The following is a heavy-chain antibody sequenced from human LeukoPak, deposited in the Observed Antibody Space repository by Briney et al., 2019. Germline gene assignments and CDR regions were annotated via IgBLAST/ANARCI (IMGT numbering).Heavy chain of an antibody. CDR3: ARDRGLKAFDY. J-gene: IGHJ4*02. Sequence: GGSLRLSCAASGFTFSSYAMHWVRQAPGKGLEWVAVISYDGSNKYYADSVKGRFTISRDNPKNTLYLQMDSLRAEDTAVYYCARDRGLKAFDYWGQGTLVTVSS. D-gene: IGHD5-12*01. CDR1: GFTFSSYA. V-gene: IGHV3-30-3*01. CDR2: ISYDGSNK.